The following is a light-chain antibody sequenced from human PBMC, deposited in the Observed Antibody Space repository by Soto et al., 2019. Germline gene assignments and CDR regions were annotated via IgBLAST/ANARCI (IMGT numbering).Light chain of an antibody. Sequence: QSVLPQPPSVSAATGQRVTISCSGGSFNIGNHGVNWYLQIPGKPPKVVIYNNEFLSSGVSDRFSGSKSGTSASLAISGLQSEDEGDYFCLAWDSSLNGYVFGTGTKVTVL. CDR3: LAWDSSLNGYV. CDR2: NNE. J-gene: IGLJ1*01. CDR1: SFNIGNHG. V-gene: IGLV1-36*01.